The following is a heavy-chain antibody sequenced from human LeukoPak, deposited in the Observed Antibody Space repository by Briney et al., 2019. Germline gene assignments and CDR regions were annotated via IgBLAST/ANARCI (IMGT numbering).Heavy chain of an antibody. V-gene: IGHV4-39*01. J-gene: IGHJ5*02. CDR3: AGRFGELQDNWFDP. Sequence: SETLSLTCAVSGASISSSSYYWGWIRQPPGKGLEWIGSIYYSGSTYYNPSLKSRVTISVDTSKNQFSLKLSSVTAADTAVYYCAGRFGELQDNWFDPWGQGTLVTVSS. CDR2: IYYSGST. D-gene: IGHD3-10*01. CDR1: GASISSSSYY.